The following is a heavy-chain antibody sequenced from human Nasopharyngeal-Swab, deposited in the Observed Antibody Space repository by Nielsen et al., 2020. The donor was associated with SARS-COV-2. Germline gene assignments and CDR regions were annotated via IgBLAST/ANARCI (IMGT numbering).Heavy chain of an antibody. CDR2: IVVGSGNT. J-gene: IGHJ4*02. V-gene: IGHV1-58*01. CDR3: AASLPYDSSGYYS. Sequence: WVRQAPGQRLEWIGWIVVGSGNTNYAQKFQGRATITRDMSTSTAYMELSSLRSEDTAVYYCAASLPYDSSGYYSWGQGTLVTVSS. D-gene: IGHD3-22*01.